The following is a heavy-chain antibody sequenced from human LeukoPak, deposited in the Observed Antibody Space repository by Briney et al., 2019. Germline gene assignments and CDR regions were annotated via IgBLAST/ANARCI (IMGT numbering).Heavy chain of an antibody. V-gene: IGHV4-59*12. D-gene: IGHD2-15*01. CDR1: GGSISTYY. Sequence: SETLSLTCTVSGGSISTYYWNWIRQPPGKGLEWIGYIYYSGSTYYNPSLKSRVTISVDTSKNQFSLKLSSVTAADTAVYYCARDAGGYCSGGSCYPNWFDPWGQGTLVTVSS. CDR2: IYYSGST. CDR3: ARDAGGYCSGGSCYPNWFDP. J-gene: IGHJ5*02.